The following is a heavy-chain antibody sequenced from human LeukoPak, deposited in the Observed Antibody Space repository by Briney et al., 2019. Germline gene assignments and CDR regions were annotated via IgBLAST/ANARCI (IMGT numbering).Heavy chain of an antibody. CDR3: ARDRAARFDY. V-gene: IGHV4-39*07. Sequence: PSETLSLTCTVSGGSISSSSYSWGWIRQPPGKGLEWIGSIYYSGGTYYNPSLKSRVTISVDTSKNQFSLKLSSVTAADTAVYYCARDRAARFDYWGQGTLVTVSS. CDR1: GGSISSSSYS. CDR2: IYYSGGT. D-gene: IGHD6-6*01. J-gene: IGHJ4*02.